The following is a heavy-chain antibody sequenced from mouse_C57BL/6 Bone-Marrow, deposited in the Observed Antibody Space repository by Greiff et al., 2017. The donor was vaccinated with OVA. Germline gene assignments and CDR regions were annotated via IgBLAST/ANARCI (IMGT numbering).Heavy chain of an antibody. CDR3: ARRRFYYFDY. Sequence: VKLQESGAELARPGASVKLSCKASGYTFTSYGISWVKQRTGQGLEWIGEIYPRSGNTYYNEKFKGKATLTADKSSSTAYMELRSLTSEDSAVYFCARRRFYYFDYWGQGTTLTVSS. CDR2: IYPRSGNT. V-gene: IGHV1-81*01. CDR1: GYTFTSYG. J-gene: IGHJ2*01.